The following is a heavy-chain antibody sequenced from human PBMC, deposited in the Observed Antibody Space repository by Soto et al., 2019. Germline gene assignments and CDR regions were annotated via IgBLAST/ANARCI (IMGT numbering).Heavy chain of an antibody. Sequence: HMQLVQSGPEVKKPGTSVKVSCKASGFTFINSAVQWVRQARGQRLEWIGWIVVDSGNTNYAQKFPERVTSTRDVSISNSYMKRCSLRSEYTAGYYCSADLARSPDGCAIWGPGTMVTV. CDR3: SADLARSPDGCAI. V-gene: IGHV1-58*01. J-gene: IGHJ3*02. CDR1: GFTFINSA. CDR2: IVVDSGNT. D-gene: IGHD5-12*01.